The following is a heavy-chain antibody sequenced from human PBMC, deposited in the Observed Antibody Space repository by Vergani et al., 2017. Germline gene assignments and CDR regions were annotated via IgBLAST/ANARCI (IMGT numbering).Heavy chain of an antibody. Sequence: QVQLVQSGAEVKKPWSSVKVSCKASGGTFSSYAISWVRQAPGQGLEWMGGIIPIFGTANYAQKFQGRVTLTADESTSTAYMELSSLRSEDTAVYYCARATYDDILTGYYKGGADDIWGQGKMVTVSS. J-gene: IGHJ3*02. D-gene: IGHD3-9*01. CDR2: IIPIFGTA. CDR1: GGTFSSYA. CDR3: ARATYDDILTGYYKGGADDI. V-gene: IGHV1-69*12.